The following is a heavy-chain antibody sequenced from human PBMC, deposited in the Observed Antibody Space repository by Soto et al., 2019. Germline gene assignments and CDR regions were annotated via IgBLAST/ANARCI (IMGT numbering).Heavy chain of an antibody. CDR2: IWYDGSNK. V-gene: IGHV3-33*01. CDR1: GFTFSSYG. J-gene: IGHJ6*02. D-gene: IGHD2-2*01. CDR3: ARDGDIVVVPAAMPYYYYGMDV. Sequence: GGSLRLSCAASGFTFSSYGMHWVRQAPGKGLEWVAVIWYDGSNKYYADSVKGRFTISRDNSKNTLYLQMNSLRAEDTAVYYCARDGDIVVVPAAMPYYYYGMDVWGQGTTVTVSS.